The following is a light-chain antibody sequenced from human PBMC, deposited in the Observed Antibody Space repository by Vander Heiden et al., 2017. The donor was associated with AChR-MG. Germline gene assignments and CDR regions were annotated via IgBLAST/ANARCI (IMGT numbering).Light chain of an antibody. CDR3: RQALQTPRT. Sequence: SISCRSSQSLLHSNGDHYLDWYLQKPGQSPQLLIYLGSNRASGVSDRFSGSGSGTDFTLKISRVEAEDVGVYYCRQALQTPRTFGHGTKVDIK. CDR2: LGS. V-gene: IGKV2-28*01. CDR1: QSLLHSNGDHY. J-gene: IGKJ3*01.